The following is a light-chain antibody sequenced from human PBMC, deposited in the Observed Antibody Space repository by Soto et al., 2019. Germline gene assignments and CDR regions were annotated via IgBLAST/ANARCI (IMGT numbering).Light chain of an antibody. Sequence: QSALTQPPSVSGAPGQRVTISCTGSSSNIGAGYDVHWYQQLPGTAPKLLIYGNSNRPSGVPDRFSGSKSGTSASLAITGLQAEDEADYYRQSYDSSLEVFGTGTKSPS. CDR1: SSNIGAGYD. J-gene: IGLJ1*01. CDR2: GNS. V-gene: IGLV1-40*01. CDR3: QSYDSSLEV.